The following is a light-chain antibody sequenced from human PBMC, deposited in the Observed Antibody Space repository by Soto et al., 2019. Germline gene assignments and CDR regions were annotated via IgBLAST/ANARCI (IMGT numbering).Light chain of an antibody. V-gene: IGKV3-15*01. Sequence: EIILTQSPASLSVSPGERATLSCRASQSVNNNLAWYQQKRGQAPRLLIYGASTRATGIPGRCRGSGSGTEFTLSITSLQSEDFAVYFGQQYNNWPPDPFGQGTKLEIK. CDR1: QSVNNN. CDR3: QQYNNWPPDP. J-gene: IGKJ2*01. CDR2: GAS.